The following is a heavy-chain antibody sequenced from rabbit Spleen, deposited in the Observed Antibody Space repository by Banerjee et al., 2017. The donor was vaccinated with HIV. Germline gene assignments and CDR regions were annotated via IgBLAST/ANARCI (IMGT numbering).Heavy chain of an antibody. CDR2: IYTGSGST. V-gene: IGHV1S45*01. D-gene: IGHD8-1*01. J-gene: IGHJ6*01. Sequence: QEQLEESGGGLVKPEGSLTVTCKASGFSFSDRDVMCWVRQAPGKGLEWIACIYTGSGSTYYASWVNGRFTISKTSSTTVTLQMTGLTAADTATYFCARDTGSSFSSYGMDLWGPGPLVT. CDR3: ARDTGSSFSSYGMDL. CDR1: GFSFSDRDV.